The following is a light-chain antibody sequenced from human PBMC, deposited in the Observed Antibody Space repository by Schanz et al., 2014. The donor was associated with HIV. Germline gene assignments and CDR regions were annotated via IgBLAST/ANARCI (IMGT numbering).Light chain of an antibody. CDR3: QQTYITPWT. Sequence: DIQMTQSPSILSASVGDRVSITCRSSQSINSGLAWYQQKPGKAPNLLIYEASTLETGVPSRFSGSGSGTKFTLTISSLQPDDFATYYCQQTYITPWTFGQGTKVEIK. J-gene: IGKJ1*01. CDR1: QSINSG. CDR2: EAS. V-gene: IGKV1-5*03.